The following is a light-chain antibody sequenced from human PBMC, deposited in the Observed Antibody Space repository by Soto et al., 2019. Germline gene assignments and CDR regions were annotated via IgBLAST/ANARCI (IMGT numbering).Light chain of an antibody. J-gene: IGLJ1*01. Sequence: QSVLTQPPSASGTPGQRVTISCSGSSSNIGSNYVYWYQQVPGTAPKLLIYRNNQRPSGVPDRFSGSKSGTSASLAISGLQSEDEADYYCAAWDDSLNVYVFGTGTKLTVL. V-gene: IGLV1-47*01. CDR3: AAWDDSLNVYV. CDR2: RNN. CDR1: SSNIGSNY.